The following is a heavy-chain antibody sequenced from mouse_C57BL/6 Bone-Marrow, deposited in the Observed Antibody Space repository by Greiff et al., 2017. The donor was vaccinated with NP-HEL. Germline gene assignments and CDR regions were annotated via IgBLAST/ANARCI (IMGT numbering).Heavy chain of an antibody. CDR2: IHPNSGST. CDR3: ASRRHYYGSSSWFAY. Sequence: QVQLQQPGAELVKPGASVKLSCKASGYTFTSYWMHWVKQRPGQGLEWIGMIHPNSGSTNYNEKFKSKATLTVDKSSSTAYMQLSSLTLEDSAVYYCASRRHYYGSSSWFAYWGQGTLVTVSA. D-gene: IGHD1-1*01. J-gene: IGHJ3*01. CDR1: GYTFTSYW. V-gene: IGHV1-64*01.